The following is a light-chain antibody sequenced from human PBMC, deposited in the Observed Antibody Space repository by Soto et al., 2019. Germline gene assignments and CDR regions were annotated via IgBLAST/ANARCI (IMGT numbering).Light chain of an antibody. Sequence: QSVLTQPASGSGSPGQSITLSCTGTSSDVGGYNYVSWYQQHPGKAPKLMIYDVSNRPSGASNRFSGSKSGNTAPLTISGLQAEDEADYYCSSYTSSSTQIFGTGTKVTVL. CDR1: SSDVGGYNY. V-gene: IGLV2-14*01. J-gene: IGLJ1*01. CDR3: SSYTSSSTQI. CDR2: DVS.